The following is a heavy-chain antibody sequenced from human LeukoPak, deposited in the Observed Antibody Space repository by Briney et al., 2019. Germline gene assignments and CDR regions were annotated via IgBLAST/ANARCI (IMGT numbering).Heavy chain of an antibody. CDR1: GGSISSYY. J-gene: IGHJ4*02. CDR2: IYTSGST. CDR3: ARHGYSSSFDY. D-gene: IGHD6-6*01. V-gene: IGHV4-4*09. Sequence: SETLSLTCTVPGGSISSYYWSWIRQPPGKGLEWIGYIYTSGSTNYNPSLKSRVTISVDTSKNQFSLKLSSVTAADTAVYYCARHGYSSSFDYWGQGTLVTVSS.